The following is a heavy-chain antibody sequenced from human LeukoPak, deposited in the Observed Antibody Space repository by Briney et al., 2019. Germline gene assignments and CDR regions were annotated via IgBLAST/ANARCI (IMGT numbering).Heavy chain of an antibody. D-gene: IGHD5-18*01. CDR2: IWYDGSKK. CDR1: GFTFSSYG. Sequence: GGSLRLSCAASGFTFSSYGMHWVRQAPGKGLEWGAVIWYDGSKKYYADSVKGRFTISRDNSKNTLYLQMNSLIAEDTAVYYCAKERGGGGYSYGQYYFDYWGQGTLVTVSS. V-gene: IGHV3-33*06. CDR3: AKERGGGGYSYGQYYFDY. J-gene: IGHJ4*02.